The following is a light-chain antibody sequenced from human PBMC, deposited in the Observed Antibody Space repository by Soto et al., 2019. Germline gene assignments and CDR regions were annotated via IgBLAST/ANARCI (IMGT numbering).Light chain of an antibody. J-gene: IGLJ2*01. CDR1: SSDVGGYNY. Sequence: QSALTQPPSASGSPGQSVTIPCSGTSSDVGGYNYVSWYQHHPGEAPELMIYEVTKRPSGVPDRFSGSKSGNTASLTVSGLQAEDEADYYCSSYAGSNNLVFGGGTKVTVL. CDR2: EVT. V-gene: IGLV2-8*01. CDR3: SSYAGSNNLV.